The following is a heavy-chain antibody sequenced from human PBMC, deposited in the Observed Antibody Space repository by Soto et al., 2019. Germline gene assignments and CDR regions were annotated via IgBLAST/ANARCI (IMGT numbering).Heavy chain of an antibody. D-gene: IGHD6-6*01. CDR2: ISAHNGNT. CDR1: GYGFTTYG. Sequence: QVHLVQSGAEVKKPGASVKVSCKGSGYGFTTYGITWVRQAPGQGLEWMAWISAHNGNTNYAQKVQGRVTVTRDTSTSTAYMELRRMSYDDPAVYYCARGRDGDYWGQGALVTVSS. CDR3: ARGRDGDY. J-gene: IGHJ4*02. V-gene: IGHV1-18*01.